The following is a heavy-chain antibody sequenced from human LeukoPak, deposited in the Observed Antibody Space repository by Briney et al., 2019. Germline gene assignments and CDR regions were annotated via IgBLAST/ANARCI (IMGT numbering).Heavy chain of an antibody. D-gene: IGHD5-24*01. CDR1: GGSISSYY. Sequence: SETLSLTCTVSGGSISSYYWSWIRQPPGKGLEWIGYIYYSGSTNYNPSLKGRVTISVDTSKNQFSLKLSSVTAADTAVYYCAAMATRAFDIWGQGTMVTVSS. CDR3: AAMATRAFDI. V-gene: IGHV4-59*01. CDR2: IYYSGST. J-gene: IGHJ3*02.